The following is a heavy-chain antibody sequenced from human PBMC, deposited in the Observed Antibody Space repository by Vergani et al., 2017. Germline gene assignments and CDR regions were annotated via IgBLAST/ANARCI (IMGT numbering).Heavy chain of an antibody. V-gene: IGHV1-2*02. CDR2: INPNSGGT. D-gene: IGHD4-17*01. CDR1: GYTFTGYY. Sequence: QVQLVQSGAEVKKPGASVKVSCKASGYTFTGYYMHWVRQAPGQGLEWMGWINPNSGGTNYAQKFQGRVTMTRDTSISTAYMELSRLRSEDTAVYYCARATTVTTYSPGYGMDVWGQGTTVTVSS. J-gene: IGHJ6*02. CDR3: ARATTVTTYSPGYGMDV.